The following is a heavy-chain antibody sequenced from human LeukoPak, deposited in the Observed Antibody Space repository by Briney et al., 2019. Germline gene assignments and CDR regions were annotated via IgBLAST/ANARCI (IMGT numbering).Heavy chain of an antibody. CDR2: IYTSGST. J-gene: IGHJ4*02. CDR1: GGSISSYY. CDR3: ARDTVGYFDWSPFDY. Sequence: SETLSLTCTVSGGSISSYYWSWIRQPAGKGLEWIGRIYTSGSTNYNPSPKSRVTMSVDTSKNQFSLKLSSVTAADTAVYYCARDTVGYFDWSPFDYWGQGTLVTVSS. D-gene: IGHD3-9*01. V-gene: IGHV4-4*07.